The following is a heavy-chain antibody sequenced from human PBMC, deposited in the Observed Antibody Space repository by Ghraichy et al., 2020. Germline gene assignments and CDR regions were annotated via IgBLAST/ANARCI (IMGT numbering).Heavy chain of an antibody. D-gene: IGHD4-17*01. V-gene: IGHV4-59*01. CDR3: VRDLHTVTTLGYFDY. CDR2: IYYSGST. CDR1: GGSISSYY. J-gene: IGHJ4*02. Sequence: SETLSLTCTVSGGSISSYYWSWIRQPPGKGLEWIGYIYYSGSTNYNPSLKSRVTISVDTSKNQFSLKLSSVTAADTAVYYCVRDLHTVTTLGYFDYWGQGTLVTVSS.